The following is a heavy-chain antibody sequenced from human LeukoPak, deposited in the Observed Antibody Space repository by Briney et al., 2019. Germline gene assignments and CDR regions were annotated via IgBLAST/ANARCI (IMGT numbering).Heavy chain of an antibody. J-gene: IGHJ4*02. CDR3: AREGSGSLDY. D-gene: IGHD1-26*01. CDR2: IIPILGIA. V-gene: IGHV1-69*04. CDR1: GGTFSSYA. Sequence: ASVKVSCKASGGTFSSYAISWVRQAPGQGLEWMGRIIPILGIANYAQKFQSRVTITADKSTSTAYMELSSLRSEDTAVYYCAREGSGSLDYWGQGTLVTVSS.